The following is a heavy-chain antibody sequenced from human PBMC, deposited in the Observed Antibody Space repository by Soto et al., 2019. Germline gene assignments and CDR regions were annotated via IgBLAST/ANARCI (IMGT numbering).Heavy chain of an antibody. Sequence: EVQLVESGGGLVKPGGSLRLSCAASGFTFSSYSMNWVRQAPGKGLEWVSSISSSSSYIYYADSVKGRFTISRDNAKNSLYLQMNSLSAEDTAVYYCARVGGYSGYVDYWGQGTLVTVSS. D-gene: IGHD5-12*01. CDR2: ISSSSSYI. V-gene: IGHV3-21*01. J-gene: IGHJ4*02. CDR3: ARVGGYSGYVDY. CDR1: GFTFSSYS.